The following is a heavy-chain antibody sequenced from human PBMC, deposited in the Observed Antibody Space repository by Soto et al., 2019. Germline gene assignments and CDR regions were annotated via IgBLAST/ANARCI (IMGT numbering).Heavy chain of an antibody. CDR3: AKVQAYYYGSGSYYYYYYYYGMDV. V-gene: IGHV3-23*01. CDR1: GFTFSSYA. CDR2: ISGSGGST. D-gene: IGHD3-10*01. Sequence: EVQLLESGGGLVQPGGSLRLSCAASGFTFSSYAMSWVRQAPGKGLEWVSAISGSGGSTYYADSVKGRFTISRDNSKNTLYLQMNSLRAEDTAVYYCAKVQAYYYGSGSYYYYYYYYGMDVWGQGTTVTVSS. J-gene: IGHJ6*02.